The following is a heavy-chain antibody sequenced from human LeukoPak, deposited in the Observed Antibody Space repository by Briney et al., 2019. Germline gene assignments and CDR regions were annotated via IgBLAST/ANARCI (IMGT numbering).Heavy chain of an antibody. J-gene: IGHJ4*02. D-gene: IGHD1-7*01. Sequence: GGSLRLSCEASGFSFSNYGMHWVRQAPGKGLEWVAVIWNDGSNRNYGDSVKGRFAVSRDNTKNTLYLQMNSLRAEDTAVYYCAKGLRHNWDYSVDYWGQGTLVTVS. CDR1: GFSFSNYG. CDR3: AKGLRHNWDYSVDY. CDR2: IWNDGSNR. V-gene: IGHV3-33*03.